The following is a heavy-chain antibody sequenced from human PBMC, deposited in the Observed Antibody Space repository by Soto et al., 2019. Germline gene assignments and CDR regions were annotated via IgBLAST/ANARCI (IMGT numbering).Heavy chain of an antibody. CDR2: IYYSGST. CDR1: GGSIRSTTYY. D-gene: IGHD1-20*01. Sequence: QLQLQESGPGLVKPSETLSLTCTVSGGSIRSTTYYWGWIRQPPGKGLEWIGSIYYSGSTYYNPSLKGRVNISVDMSNNQFSLKLSSVTAADTAVYYCATHNWNLDPWGQGTLVTVSS. J-gene: IGHJ1*01. CDR3: ATHNWNLDP. V-gene: IGHV4-39*01.